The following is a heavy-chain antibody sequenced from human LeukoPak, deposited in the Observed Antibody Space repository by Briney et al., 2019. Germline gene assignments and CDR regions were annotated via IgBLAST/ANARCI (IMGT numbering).Heavy chain of an antibody. D-gene: IGHD2-15*01. Sequence: SETLSLTCAVYGGSFSGYYWSWIRQPPGKGLEWIGEINHSGSTNYNPSLKSRVTISVDTSKNQFSLKLSSVTAADTAVYYCARGQGCSAGSCYLPFDIWGQGTMVTVSS. CDR1: GGSFSGYY. V-gene: IGHV4-34*01. J-gene: IGHJ3*02. CDR3: ARGQGCSAGSCYLPFDI. CDR2: INHSGST.